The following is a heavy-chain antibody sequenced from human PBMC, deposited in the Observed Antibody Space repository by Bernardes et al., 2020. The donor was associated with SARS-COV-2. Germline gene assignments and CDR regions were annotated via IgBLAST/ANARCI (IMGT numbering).Heavy chain of an antibody. Sequence: GGSLRLSFAASGFTFSSYSMNLVRQAPGKGLEWVSYISSSSSTRYYADSVKGRFTISRDNAKNSLYLRMNSLRAEDTAVYYCARVDNWNYYYGMDVWGQGTTVTVSS. CDR2: ISSSSSTR. CDR3: ARVDNWNYYYGMDV. V-gene: IGHV3-48*01. CDR1: GFTFSSYS. D-gene: IGHD1-1*01. J-gene: IGHJ6*02.